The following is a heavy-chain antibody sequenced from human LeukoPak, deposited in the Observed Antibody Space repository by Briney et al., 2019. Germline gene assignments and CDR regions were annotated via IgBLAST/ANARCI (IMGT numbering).Heavy chain of an antibody. CDR3: ARAHVLLWFGELSPNWFDP. D-gene: IGHD3-10*01. Sequence: ASVKVSCKASGYTFTGYYMHWVRQAPGQGLEWMGWINPNSGGTNYAQKFQGRVTMTRDTSISTAYMELSRLRSDDTAVYYCARAHVLLWFGELSPNWFDPWGQGTLVTVSS. V-gene: IGHV1-2*02. CDR2: INPNSGGT. CDR1: GYTFTGYY. J-gene: IGHJ5*02.